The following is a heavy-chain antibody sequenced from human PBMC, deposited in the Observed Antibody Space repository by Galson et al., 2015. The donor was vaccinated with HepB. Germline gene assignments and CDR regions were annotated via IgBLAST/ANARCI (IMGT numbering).Heavy chain of an antibody. Sequence: SLRLSCAASGFTFSTYALHWVRQAPGKGLEWVAVISFDGNNKYYTDSVKGRFTISRDDSKNTLYLEMNSLISEDTAVYYCARAPPWSIAPPQFWGQGTLVTVSS. CDR3: ARAPPWSIAPPQF. D-gene: IGHD6-6*01. CDR2: ISFDGNNK. CDR1: GFTFSTYA. J-gene: IGHJ1*01. V-gene: IGHV3-30-3*01.